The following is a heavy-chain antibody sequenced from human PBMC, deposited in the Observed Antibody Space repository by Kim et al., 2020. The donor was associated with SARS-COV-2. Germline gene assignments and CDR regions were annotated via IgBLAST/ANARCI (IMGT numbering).Heavy chain of an antibody. V-gene: IGHV3-30*02. J-gene: IGHJ4*02. Sequence: SNKYDADTVKGRFTISRDNSKNMLDLQMNSLRAEDTAVYYCAKGRGRGDYWGQGTLVTVSS. CDR3: AKGRGRGDY. CDR2: SNK. D-gene: IGHD3-10*01.